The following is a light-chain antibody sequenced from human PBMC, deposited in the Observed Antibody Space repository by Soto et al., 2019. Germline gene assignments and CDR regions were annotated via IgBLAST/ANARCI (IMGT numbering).Light chain of an antibody. CDR2: EVG. CDR3: SSNTTNNFFV. J-gene: IGLJ1*01. Sequence: QSALTQPASVSGSPGQSITISCSGTSDDITTYNYVSWYQQHPGKAPKLIIYEVGDRPSGLSNRFSGSKSGDTASLTISRLQTEDEADYYCSSNTTNNFFVFGTGIKVTVL. CDR1: SDDITTYNY. V-gene: IGLV2-14*01.